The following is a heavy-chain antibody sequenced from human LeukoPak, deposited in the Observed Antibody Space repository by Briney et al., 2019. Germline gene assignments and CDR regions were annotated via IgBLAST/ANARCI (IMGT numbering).Heavy chain of an antibody. Sequence: GGSLRLSCAASGFTFSSYGMHWVRQAPGKGLEWVAFIRYDGSNKYYADSVKGRFTISRDNSKNTLYLQMNSLRAEDTAVYYCARTGRGGSSPARGYYYYYMDVWGKGTTVTVS. D-gene: IGHD2-15*01. CDR3: ARTGRGGSSPARGYYYYYMDV. V-gene: IGHV3-30*02. J-gene: IGHJ6*03. CDR2: IRYDGSNK. CDR1: GFTFSSYG.